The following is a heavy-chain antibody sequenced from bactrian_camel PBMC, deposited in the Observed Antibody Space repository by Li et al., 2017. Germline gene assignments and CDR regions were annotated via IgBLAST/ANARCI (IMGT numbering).Heavy chain of an antibody. Sequence: QLVESGGGSVQAGGSLNVSCSYSGPRQTYCMGWFRQAAGKEREAVAGLDADGTTKYPDSVKGRFTISRDNAKNTLYLQMNSLKSEDTAVYYCAASALGTYDFLASVPEKHGYYFRYWGQGTQVTVS. CDR3: AASALGTYDFLASVPEKHGYYFRY. CDR1: GPRQTYC. J-gene: IGHJ6*01. V-gene: IGHV3S53*01. D-gene: IGHD7*01. CDR2: LDADGTT.